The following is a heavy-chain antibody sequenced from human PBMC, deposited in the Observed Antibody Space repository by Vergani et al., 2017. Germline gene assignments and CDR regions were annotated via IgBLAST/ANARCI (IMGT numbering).Heavy chain of an antibody. V-gene: IGHV3-21*01. J-gene: IGHJ5*01. CDR2: ISSSSSYI. Sequence: EVQLVESGGGLVKPGGSLRLSCAASGFTFSSYSMNWVRQAPGKGLEWVSSISSSSSYIYYADSVKGRFTISRDNAKNSLYLQMNSLRAEDTAVYYCARGGVPAAMHPNGWFDSWGQGTLVTVSS. CDR3: ARGGVPAAMHPNGWFDS. CDR1: GFTFSSYS. D-gene: IGHD2-2*01.